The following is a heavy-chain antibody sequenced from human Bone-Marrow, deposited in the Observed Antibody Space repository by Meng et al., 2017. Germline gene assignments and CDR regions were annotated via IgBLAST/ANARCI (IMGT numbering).Heavy chain of an antibody. CDR3: ARVEDTAMVGDWYFDL. J-gene: IGHJ2*01. V-gene: IGHV3-74*01. D-gene: IGHD5-18*01. CDR2: MNIDGTYT. Sequence: GESLKISCEVSGFTFSTSWMHWVRQAPGKGLMWVSTMNIDGTYTRYADSVRGRVTISRDNAKNTLYLQMNSLRAEDTAVYYCARVEDTAMVGDWYFDLWGRGTLVTVSS. CDR1: GFTFSTSW.